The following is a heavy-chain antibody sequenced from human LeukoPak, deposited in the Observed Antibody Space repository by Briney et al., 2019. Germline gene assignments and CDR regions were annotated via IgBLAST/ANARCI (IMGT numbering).Heavy chain of an antibody. CDR2: IYYSGST. CDR3: ARPVFRGYCSSTSCFVPSGFDP. V-gene: IGHV4-59*12. Sequence: SETLSLTCTVSGGSISSYYWSWIRQPPGKGLEWIWYIYYSGSTNYNPSLKSRVTISVDTSKNQFSLKLSSVTAADTAVYYCARPVFRGYCSSTSCFVPSGFDPWGQGTLVTVSS. D-gene: IGHD2-2*01. CDR1: GGSISSYY. J-gene: IGHJ5*02.